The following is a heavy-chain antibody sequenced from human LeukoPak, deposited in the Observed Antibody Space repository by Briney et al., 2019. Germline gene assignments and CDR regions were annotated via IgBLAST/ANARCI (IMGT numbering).Heavy chain of an antibody. CDR2: IKQDGCEK. CDR1: GYTFSSYW. CDR3: ARHGYGLAGFDH. J-gene: IGHJ4*02. Sequence: PGGSLRLSCAASGYTFSSYWVSWVRRARGKGLEWVANIKQDGCEKLCVDSVGGRFPTSRDNAKNSLYVQMNSLRAEGTAVYYCARHGYGLAGFDHWGQGTLVTVSS. D-gene: IGHD3-10*01. V-gene: IGHV3-7*01.